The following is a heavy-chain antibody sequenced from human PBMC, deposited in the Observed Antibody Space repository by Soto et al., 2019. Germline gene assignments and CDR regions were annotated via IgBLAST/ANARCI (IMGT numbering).Heavy chain of an antibody. V-gene: IGHV3-30*18. Sequence: VQLVESGGGLIQPGGSLRLSCAASRFTFSSHGMHWARQAPGKGLEWVAVISYDGSNKYYADSVKGRFTISRDNSKNTLYLQMNSLRAEDTAVYYCAKDRAYDYAGGFDYWGQGTLVTVSS. D-gene: IGHD3-16*01. CDR2: ISYDGSNK. CDR1: RFTFSSHG. J-gene: IGHJ4*02. CDR3: AKDRAYDYAGGFDY.